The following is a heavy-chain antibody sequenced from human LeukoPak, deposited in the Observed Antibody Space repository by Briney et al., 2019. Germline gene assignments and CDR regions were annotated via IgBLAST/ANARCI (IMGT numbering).Heavy chain of an antibody. CDR3: ARAFHDGFDI. Sequence: VGSLRLSCAASAFTFRDYYMGWIRQAPGKGLEWVSYITSSGSSMYNADSVRGRFTISRDNARNSLHLQMNSLRAEDTAVYFCARAFHDGFDIWGQGTMVTVSS. V-gene: IGHV3-11*04. CDR2: ITSSGSSM. CDR1: AFTFRDYY. J-gene: IGHJ3*02. D-gene: IGHD2/OR15-2a*01.